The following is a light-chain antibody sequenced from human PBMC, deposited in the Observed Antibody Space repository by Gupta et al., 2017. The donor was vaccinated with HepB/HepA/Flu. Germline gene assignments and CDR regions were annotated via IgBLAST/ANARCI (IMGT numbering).Light chain of an antibody. CDR3: QQTDSVPLT. V-gene: IGKV1-12*01. CDR2: GAS. J-gene: IGKJ2*01. Sequence: DIPLTQYPSFVSAYVADRLTITCRASHEISSWLAWYQQTPGKVPKLLIHGASHLESGVPSRFSGSGSVTDFTLTISSLQPEDFAGYYCQQTDSVPLTFGEGTKVEIK. CDR1: HEISSW.